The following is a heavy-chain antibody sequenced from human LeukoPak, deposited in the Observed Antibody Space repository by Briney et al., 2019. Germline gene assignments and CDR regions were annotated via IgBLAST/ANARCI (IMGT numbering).Heavy chain of an antibody. Sequence: ASVKVSCKTSGYNFIGYFIHWVRQAPGQGLEWMGWIDPHSGEAANANKFQGRVTLTRDTTTTTVYMESNSLRSDDTAVYFCARVRGGYCTGDRCYGDFFFDNWGQGTLVTVTS. J-gene: IGHJ4*02. CDR3: ARVRGGYCTGDRCYGDFFFDN. D-gene: IGHD2-15*01. CDR2: IDPHSGEA. CDR1: GYNFIGYF. V-gene: IGHV1-2*02.